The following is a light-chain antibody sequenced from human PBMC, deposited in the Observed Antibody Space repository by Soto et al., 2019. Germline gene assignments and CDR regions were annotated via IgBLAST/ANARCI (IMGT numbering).Light chain of an antibody. Sequence: DIQVTQSPSSLSASVGDRVTITCRASQSISSYLNWYQQKPGKAPNLLIYATSTLQSGVPSRFSGSGSGTEFTLTISSLQPEDFATYYCQQSYSIVWTFGQGTKVDIK. CDR3: QQSYSIVWT. CDR2: ATS. V-gene: IGKV1-39*01. CDR1: QSISSY. J-gene: IGKJ1*01.